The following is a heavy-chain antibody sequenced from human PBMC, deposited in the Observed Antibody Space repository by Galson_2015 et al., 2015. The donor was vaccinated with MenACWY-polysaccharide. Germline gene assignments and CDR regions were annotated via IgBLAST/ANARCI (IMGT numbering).Heavy chain of an antibody. J-gene: IGHJ4*02. V-gene: IGHV1-8*01. CDR3: ARGRRDTAVAATAAVFLDY. CDR2: MNPNSANT. CDR1: GYTFTSYD. Sequence: SVKVSCKASGYTFTSYDINWVRQATGQGLEWMGWMNPNSANTGYAQKFQGRVTMTRNTSINTAYMELSSLTSEDTAVYYCARGRRDTAVAATAAVFLDYWGQGILVTVSS. D-gene: IGHD6-19*01.